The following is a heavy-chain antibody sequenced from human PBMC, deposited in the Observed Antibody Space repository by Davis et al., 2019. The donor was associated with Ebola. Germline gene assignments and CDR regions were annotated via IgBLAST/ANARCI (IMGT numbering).Heavy chain of an antibody. J-gene: IGHJ4*02. V-gene: IGHV4-59*02. D-gene: IGHD5-12*01. CDR2: LYNSGRT. CDR3: ARSGYTGYDPRINFDY. Sequence: PGGSLRFSCTVSGGSVSSYYWSWLRQSPGKGLEWIGYLYNSGRTHYKPSLKSRVTISVDTSKNKVSLKLTSVTTADTAVYYCARSGYTGYDPRINFDYWGQGTLVTVSS. CDR1: GGSVSSYY.